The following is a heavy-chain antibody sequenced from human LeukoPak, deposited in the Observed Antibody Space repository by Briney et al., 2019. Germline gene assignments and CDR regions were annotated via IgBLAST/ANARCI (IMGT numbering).Heavy chain of an antibody. CDR2: INLDGSET. CDR3: ARANHFDSGNYYSRGLYYFDY. CDR1: GFTFSSYW. V-gene: IGHV3-7*04. Sequence: PGGSLRLSCAASGFTFSSYWMSWVRQAPGTGLEWVANINLDGSETYYVASVKGRFTLSRDNAKNSLYLQMNSLRVEDTAVYYCARANHFDSGNYYSRGLYYFDYWGQGTLVTVSS. D-gene: IGHD3-10*01. J-gene: IGHJ4*02.